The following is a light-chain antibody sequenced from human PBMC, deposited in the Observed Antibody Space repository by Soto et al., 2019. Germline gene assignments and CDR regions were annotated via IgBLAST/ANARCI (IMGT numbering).Light chain of an antibody. CDR3: SSYRNSNTLV. Sequence: QSALTQPASVSGSRGQSITISCTGTSSDIGGYDYVSWYQQNPGKAPKLIIYEVSNRPSGVSNRFSGSKSGNTASLTVSGLQAEDEADYYCSSYRNSNTLVFGTGTKLTVL. CDR1: SSDIGGYDY. V-gene: IGLV2-14*01. CDR2: EVS. J-gene: IGLJ1*01.